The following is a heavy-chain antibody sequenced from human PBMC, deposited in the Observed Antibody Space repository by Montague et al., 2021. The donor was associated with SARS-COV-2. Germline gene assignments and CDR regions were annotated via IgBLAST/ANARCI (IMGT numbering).Heavy chain of an antibody. D-gene: IGHD1-26*01. J-gene: IGHJ3*02. CDR3: ARDPDSGSYSSDAFDI. CDR1: GFTVSSYA. V-gene: IGHV3-30-3*01. CDR2: ISYDVSNQ. Sequence: SLRLSCAASGFTVSSYALHWVRQAPGKGLEWVAVISYDVSNQYYAYSXXVRFTISRDNSKNTLYLQMNSLRAEDTAVYYCARDPDSGSYSSDAFDIWGQGTMVTVSS.